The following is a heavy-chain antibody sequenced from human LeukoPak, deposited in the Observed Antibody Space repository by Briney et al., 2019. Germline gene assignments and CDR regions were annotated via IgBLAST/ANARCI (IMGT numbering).Heavy chain of an antibody. CDR2: INPNSGGP. CDR1: GYTFTSYY. Sequence: GASVKVSCKASGYTFTSYYLHWVRQAPGQGPEWMGWINPNSGGPNYAQEFQGRVTMTRDTSISTAYMELSRLRSDDTAVYYCARQSSFDAIDIWGQGTMVTVSS. CDR3: ARQSSFDAIDI. D-gene: IGHD2-2*01. V-gene: IGHV1-2*02. J-gene: IGHJ3*02.